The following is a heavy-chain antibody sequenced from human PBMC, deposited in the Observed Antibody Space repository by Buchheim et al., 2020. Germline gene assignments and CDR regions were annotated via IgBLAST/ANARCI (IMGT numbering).Heavy chain of an antibody. V-gene: IGHV4-34*01. D-gene: IGHD4-23*01. Sequence: QVQLQQWGAGLLKPSETLSLTCAVYGGSFSGYYWSWIRQPPGKGLEWIGKINHSGSTNYNPSLKSRVTISVDTSKNQFSLKLNSVTAADTAVYYCARVRGGTTMVTREVWGQGTL. J-gene: IGHJ4*02. CDR3: ARVRGGTTMVTREV. CDR2: INHSGST. CDR1: GGSFSGYY.